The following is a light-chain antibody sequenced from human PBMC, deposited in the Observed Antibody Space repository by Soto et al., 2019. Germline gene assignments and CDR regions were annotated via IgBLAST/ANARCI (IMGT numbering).Light chain of an antibody. J-gene: IGLJ2*01. V-gene: IGLV2-14*01. CDR1: SSDVGGYNY. CDR3: SSYTSIRGVV. CDR2: DVS. Sequence: QSALTQPASVSGSPGQSITISCTGTSSDVGGYNYVSWYQQHPGKAPKLMIYDVSNRPSGVSNRFSGSKSGNTASLTISGLQAEDEADYYCSSYTSIRGVVFGGGTKLTV.